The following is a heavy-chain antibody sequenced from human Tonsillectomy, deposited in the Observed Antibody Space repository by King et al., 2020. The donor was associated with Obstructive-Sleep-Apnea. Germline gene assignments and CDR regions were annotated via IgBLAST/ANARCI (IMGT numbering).Heavy chain of an antibody. V-gene: IGHV3-23*04. D-gene: IGHD3-22*01. CDR2: ISGSGGST. Sequence: VQLVESGGGLVQPGGSLRLSCAASGFTFSSYAMSWVRQAPGKGLEWVSAISGSGGSTYYADSVKGRFTISRDNSKNTLYLQMNSLRAEDTAVYYCAKVAPLTYYYDSSGYYPNDYWGQGTLVTVSS. J-gene: IGHJ4*02. CDR3: AKVAPLTYYYDSSGYYPNDY. CDR1: GFTFSSYA.